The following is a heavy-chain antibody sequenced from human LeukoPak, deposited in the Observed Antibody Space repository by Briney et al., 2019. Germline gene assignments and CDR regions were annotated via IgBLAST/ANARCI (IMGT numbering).Heavy chain of an antibody. J-gene: IGHJ2*01. V-gene: IGHV4-34*12. CDR3: ARHVAGYDILTGYPLAWYFDL. CDR2: IIHSGST. CDR1: GGSFSGYY. Sequence: SETLSLTCGVYGGSFSGYYWTWIRQFPGMGLEWIAEIIHSGSTNYNPSLTGRVTLSVDTSKNQFSLKLSSVTAADTAVYYCARHVAGYDILTGYPLAWYFDLWGRGTLVTVSS. D-gene: IGHD3-9*01.